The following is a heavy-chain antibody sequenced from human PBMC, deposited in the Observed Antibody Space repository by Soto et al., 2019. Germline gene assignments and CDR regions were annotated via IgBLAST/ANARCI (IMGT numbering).Heavy chain of an antibody. J-gene: IGHJ3*02. D-gene: IGHD1-7*01. Sequence: VGSLRLSCAASGFTFSRYSIHWVRQAPGKGLEWVAVMSYNENNKYYADSVKGRFTISRDNSKSTVFLQMNSLRVEDTAVYYCARIDRELRELLNVYDIWGQGTMVTVSS. CDR3: ARIDRELRELLNVYDI. CDR1: GFTFSRYS. V-gene: IGHV3-30*04. CDR2: MSYNENNK.